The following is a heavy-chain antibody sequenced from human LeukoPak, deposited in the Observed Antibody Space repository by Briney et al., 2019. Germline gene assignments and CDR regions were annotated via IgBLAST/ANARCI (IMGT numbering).Heavy chain of an antibody. J-gene: IGHJ5*02. D-gene: IGHD6-13*01. CDR3: ARVSAGPA. Sequence: PGGSLRVSCVGSGFIFSNFNMNWVRQAPGKGLEWVSSISSTGNYIHYADSVKGRFTISRDNAQKSLYLQMNSLRVEDSAVYYCARVSAGPAWGQGTVVTVSS. V-gene: IGHV3-21*01. CDR1: GFIFSNFN. CDR2: ISSTGNYI.